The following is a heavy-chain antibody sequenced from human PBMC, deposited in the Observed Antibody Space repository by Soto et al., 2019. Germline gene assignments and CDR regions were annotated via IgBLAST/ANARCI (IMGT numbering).Heavy chain of an antibody. CDR1: GFTFSNYG. J-gene: IGHJ4*02. D-gene: IGHD5-18*01. V-gene: IGHV3-33*01. Sequence: QVQLVESGGGVVQPGRSLRLSCAASGFTFSNYGMHWVRQAPGKGLEWVAVIWYDGSNTYYAVSLKGRLTISRDNSKNTVYLQRNSLRDGETDVYDCAGGVGSYGYSGLNYWGPGTLVTVSS. CDR2: IWYDGSNT. CDR3: AGGVGSYGYSGLNY.